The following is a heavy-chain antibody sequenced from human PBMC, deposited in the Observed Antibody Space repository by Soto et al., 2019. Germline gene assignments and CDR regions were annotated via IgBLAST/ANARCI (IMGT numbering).Heavy chain of an antibody. D-gene: IGHD2-2*01. CDR3: ARDQGRYCISTSCSGMDV. Sequence: QVQLQESGPGLVKPSQTLSLTCTVSGGSISSGGYYWSWIRQHPGKGLEWIGYIYYSGSTYYNPSLRSRVTISLDTSKNQFCLKLSSVTAADTAVYYCARDQGRYCISTSCSGMDVWGQGTTVTVSS. CDR1: GGSISSGGYY. CDR2: IYYSGST. V-gene: IGHV4-31*03. J-gene: IGHJ6*02.